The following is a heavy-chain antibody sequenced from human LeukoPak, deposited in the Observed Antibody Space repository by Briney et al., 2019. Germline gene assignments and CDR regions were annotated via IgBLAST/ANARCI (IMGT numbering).Heavy chain of an antibody. J-gene: IGHJ4*02. CDR3: ARAATYYDILTGYYPIYYFDY. Sequence: PSETLSLTCTVSGGSISSSSYYWGWIRQPPGKGLEWIGSIYYSGSTYYNPSLKSRVTISVDTSKNQFSLKLSSVTVADTAVYYCARAATYYDILTGYYPIYYFDYWGQGTLVTVSS. D-gene: IGHD3-9*01. V-gene: IGHV4-39*01. CDR2: IYYSGST. CDR1: GGSISSSSYY.